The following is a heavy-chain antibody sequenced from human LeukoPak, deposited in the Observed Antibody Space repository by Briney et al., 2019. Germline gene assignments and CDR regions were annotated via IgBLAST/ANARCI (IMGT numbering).Heavy chain of an antibody. CDR2: ISYDGSNK. Sequence: GGSLRLSCAASGFTFSSYGMHWVRQAPGKGLEWVAVISYDGSNKYYADSVKGRFTISRDNAKNSLYLQMNSLRAEDTAVYYCARDRTGIQLWSQHDYGMDVWGQGTTVTVSS. CDR3: ARDRTGIQLWSQHDYGMDV. J-gene: IGHJ6*02. D-gene: IGHD5-18*01. V-gene: IGHV3-30*03. CDR1: GFTFSSYG.